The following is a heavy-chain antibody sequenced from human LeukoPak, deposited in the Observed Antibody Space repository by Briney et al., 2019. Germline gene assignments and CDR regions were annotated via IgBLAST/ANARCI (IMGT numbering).Heavy chain of an antibody. CDR1: GGSISSYY. CDR3: ARGKYYYDSSGPSHAFDI. V-gene: IGHV4-59*08. J-gene: IGHJ3*02. CDR2: IYYSGST. Sequence: SETLSLTCTVSGGSISSYYWSWIRQPPGKGLEWIGYIYYSGSTNYNPSLKSRVTISVDTSKNQFSLKLSSVTAADTAVYYCARGKYYYDSSGPSHAFDIWGQGTMVTVSS. D-gene: IGHD3-22*01.